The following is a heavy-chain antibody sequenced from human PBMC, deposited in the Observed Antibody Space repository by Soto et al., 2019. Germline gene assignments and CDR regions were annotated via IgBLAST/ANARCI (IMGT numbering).Heavy chain of an antibody. CDR2: ISAYNGNT. Sequence: ASVKVSCKASGYTFTSYGISWVRQAPGQGLEWMGWISAYNGNTNYAQKLQGRVTMTTDTSTSTAYMELRSLGSDDTAVYYCARCYYGSGSYLLYYYYYGMDVWGQGTTVTVSS. J-gene: IGHJ6*02. CDR1: GYTFTSYG. CDR3: ARCYYGSGSYLLYYYYYGMDV. V-gene: IGHV1-18*01. D-gene: IGHD3-10*01.